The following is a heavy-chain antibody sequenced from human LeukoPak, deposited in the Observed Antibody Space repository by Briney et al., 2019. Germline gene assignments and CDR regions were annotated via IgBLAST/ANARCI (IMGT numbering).Heavy chain of an antibody. V-gene: IGHV4-34*01. CDR3: AYSSDYQQH. J-gene: IGHJ1*01. CDR2: INHGGST. Sequence: SETLSLTCAVYGESFSDYYGSWIRQPPGKGLEWIGEINHGGSTDYNPSLKSRVTISVDTSKNQFSLKLTSVTAADTAVYFCAYSSDYQQHLGQGTLVTVSS. CDR1: GESFSDYY. D-gene: IGHD3-22*01.